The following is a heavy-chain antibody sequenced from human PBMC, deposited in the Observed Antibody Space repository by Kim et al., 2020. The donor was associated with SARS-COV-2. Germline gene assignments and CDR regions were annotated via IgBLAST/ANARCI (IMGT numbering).Heavy chain of an antibody. V-gene: IGHV3-74*01. CDR2: IYSDGSST. Sequence: GGSLRLSCAASGFTFSSYWMHWVRHAPGKGLVWVSRIYSDGSSTSYADSVKGLFTISRDNAKNTLYLQMNSLRAEDTAVYYCARGDYYDSSGYYELDYWGQGTLVTVSS. J-gene: IGHJ4*02. CDR1: GFTFSSYW. D-gene: IGHD3-22*01. CDR3: ARGDYYDSSGYYELDY.